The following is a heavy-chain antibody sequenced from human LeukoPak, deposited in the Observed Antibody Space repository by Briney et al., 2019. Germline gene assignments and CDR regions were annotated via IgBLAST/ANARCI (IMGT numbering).Heavy chain of an antibody. V-gene: IGHV3-53*01. Sequence: GGSLRLSCAASGFIVSSNYMSWVRQAPGKVLEWVSVIHSGGNIYYADSVKGRFTISRDNSENTLYLQMNNLRAEDTAVYYCARGPVRGIIAYWGQGTLVTVSS. D-gene: IGHD3-10*01. CDR1: GFIVSSNY. CDR3: ARGPVRGIIAY. CDR2: IHSGGNI. J-gene: IGHJ4*02.